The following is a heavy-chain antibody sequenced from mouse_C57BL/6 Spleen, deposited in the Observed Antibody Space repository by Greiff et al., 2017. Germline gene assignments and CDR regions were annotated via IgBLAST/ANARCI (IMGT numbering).Heavy chain of an antibody. CDR1: GYSFTGYF. CDR3: SRRDYDDYFDY. V-gene: IGHV1-20*01. D-gene: IGHD2-3*01. J-gene: IGHJ2*01. CDR2: INPYNGDT. Sequence: VQLQQSGPELVKPGDSVKISCKASGYSFTGYFMNWVMQSHGQSLEWIGRINPYNGDTFYNQKFKGKATLTVDKSSSTAHMELRRLTSEDSAVXYCSRRDYDDYFDYWGQGTTLTVSA.